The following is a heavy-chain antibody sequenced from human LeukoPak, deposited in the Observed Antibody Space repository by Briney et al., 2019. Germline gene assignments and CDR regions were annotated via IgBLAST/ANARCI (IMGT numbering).Heavy chain of an antibody. J-gene: IGHJ4*02. CDR2: IYQSGNT. CDR1: GYSISSGYY. D-gene: IGHD2-15*01. CDR3: ARGHELPDY. V-gene: IGHV4-38-2*02. Sequence: PSETLSLTCTVSGYSISSGYYWAWIRQAPGKGLEWIGSIYQSGNTHYNPSLKSRVTISVDTSKNQSSLKLRSMTAADTAVYYCARGHELPDYWGQGTLVTVSS.